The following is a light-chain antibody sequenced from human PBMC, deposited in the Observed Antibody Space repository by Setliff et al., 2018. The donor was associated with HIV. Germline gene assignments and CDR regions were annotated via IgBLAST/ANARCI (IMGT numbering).Light chain of an antibody. CDR1: QSISTY. J-gene: IGKJ1*01. CDR2: TTS. V-gene: IGKV1-39*01. Sequence: DIQMTQSPSSLSASTGDRVTITCRASQSISTYLSWYQQKPGKAPKLLIYTTSSLYSGVPSRFSGSGSRTDFTLTISSLQPEDVGTYYCQQSYTSPPTFGQGTKVDIK. CDR3: QQSYTSPPT.